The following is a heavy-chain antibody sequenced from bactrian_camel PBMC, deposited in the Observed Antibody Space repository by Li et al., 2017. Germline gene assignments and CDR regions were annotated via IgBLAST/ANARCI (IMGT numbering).Heavy chain of an antibody. CDR2: VDGAGRS. V-gene: IGHV3S55*01. D-gene: IGHD2*01. J-gene: IGHJ4*01. CDR1: GHTDPDDC. CDR3: VTTSPTRSGANCASDVGLQETSYNY. Sequence: HVQLVESGGGAAQVGGSLKLSCSTSGHTDPDDCMAWFRQAPGREREGVATVDGAGRSNYADSVKGRFTISRDNTKNTLDLQMNSLKPEDTAMYYCVTTSPTRSGANCASDVGLQETSYNYWGRGTQVTVS.